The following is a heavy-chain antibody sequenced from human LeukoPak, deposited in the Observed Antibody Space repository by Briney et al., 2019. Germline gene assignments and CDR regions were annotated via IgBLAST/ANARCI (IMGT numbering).Heavy chain of an antibody. D-gene: IGHD5-18*01. CDR2: IKQDGSEK. Sequence: GGSLRLSCAASGITFSSYNMNWVRQAPGKGLEWVANIKQDGSEKYYVDSVKGRFTISRDNAKNSLYLQMNSLRAEDTAVYYCARNSYGPYYFDYWGQGTLVTVSS. CDR1: GITFSSYN. J-gene: IGHJ4*02. CDR3: ARNSYGPYYFDY. V-gene: IGHV3-7*01.